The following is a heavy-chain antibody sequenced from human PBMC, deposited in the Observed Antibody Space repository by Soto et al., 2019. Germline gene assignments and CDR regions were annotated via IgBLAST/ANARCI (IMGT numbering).Heavy chain of an antibody. Sequence: QVQLVQSGAEVKKPGSSVKVSCKASGGTFSSYAISWVRQAPGQGLEWMGGIIPIPGTANYAQKFKGRVTIYADESTSTAYMEMSSLRSEDTAVYYCARSQGSSTSLEIYYYYYYGMDVWGQGTTVTVSS. CDR1: GGTFSSYA. CDR3: ARSQGSSTSLEIYYYYYYGMDV. CDR2: IIPIPGTA. J-gene: IGHJ6*02. D-gene: IGHD2-2*01. V-gene: IGHV1-69*01.